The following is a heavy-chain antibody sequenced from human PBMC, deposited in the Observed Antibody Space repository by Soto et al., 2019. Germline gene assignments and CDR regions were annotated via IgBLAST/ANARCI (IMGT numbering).Heavy chain of an antibody. Sequence: SETLSLTCTVSGGSISGYYWSWIRQPPGKGLQWIGYIYSSVSTYYNPSLKSRVTISVDTSKNQFSLKLSSVTAADTAVYYCARRFHANYYDSSGYYPGYFDYWGQGPRSPSPQ. D-gene: IGHD3-22*01. CDR3: ARRFHANYYDSSGYYPGYFDY. CDR2: IYSSVST. CDR1: GGSISGYY. J-gene: IGHJ4*02. V-gene: IGHV4-4*08.